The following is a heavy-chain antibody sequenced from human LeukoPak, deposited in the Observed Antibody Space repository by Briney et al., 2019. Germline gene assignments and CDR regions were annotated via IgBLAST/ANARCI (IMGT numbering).Heavy chain of an antibody. CDR1: GFTFSSYA. CDR3: ARASRYDYGEPFDY. V-gene: IGHV3-30-3*01. J-gene: IGHJ4*02. D-gene: IGHD4-17*01. Sequence: PGGSLRLSCAASGFTFSSYAMHWVRQAPGKGLEWVAVVSYDGSNKYYADSVKGRFTISRDNSKNTLYLQMNSLRAEDTAVYYCARASRYDYGEPFDYWGQGTLVTVSS. CDR2: VSYDGSNK.